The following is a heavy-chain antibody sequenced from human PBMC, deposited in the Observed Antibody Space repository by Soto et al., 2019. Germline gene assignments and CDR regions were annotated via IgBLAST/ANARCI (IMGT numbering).Heavy chain of an antibody. Sequence: QVHLHESGPGLVKASQTLSLTCAVSGVSIASSNYYWSWLRQPPGKGLEWVGYIFYSGGAYYNPSLKSRIVMSIDASMSQFSLNLNSTTAADTAIYFCGSQLMEARSGHVDYDYWGQGILVTVSS. J-gene: IGHJ4*02. CDR3: GSQLMEARSGHVDYDY. D-gene: IGHD2-15*01. V-gene: IGHV4-30-4*01. CDR2: IFYSGGA. CDR1: GVSIASSNYY.